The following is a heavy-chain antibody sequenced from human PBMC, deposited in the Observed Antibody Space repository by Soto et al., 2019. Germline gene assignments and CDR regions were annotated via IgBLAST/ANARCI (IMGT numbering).Heavy chain of an antibody. D-gene: IGHD5-12*01. CDR2: INPNSGGT. CDR3: ARWSTITNGMDV. CDR1: GYTFTGYY. V-gene: IGHV1-2*04. J-gene: IGHJ6*02. Sequence: ASVKVSCKASGYTFTGYYMHWVRQAPGQGLEWMGWINPNSGGTNYAQKFQGWVTMTRDTSISTAYMELSRLRADDTAVYYCARWSTITNGMDVWGQGTTVTVSS.